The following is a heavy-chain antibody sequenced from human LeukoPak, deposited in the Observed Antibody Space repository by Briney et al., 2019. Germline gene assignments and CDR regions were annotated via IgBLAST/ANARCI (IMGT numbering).Heavy chain of an antibody. CDR3: ARGQHFRLYDSSAYYPY. V-gene: IGHV4-34*01. CDR1: GGSFSGYY. J-gene: IGHJ4*02. CDR2: IIDTGST. Sequence: PSETLSLTCAVYGGSFSGYYWTWIRQPPGKGLEWIGEIIDTGSTKYNSSLKSRVTISVDTSKNQFSLSLDSVTAADTAVYYCARGQHFRLYDSSAYYPYWGQGTLVTVSS. D-gene: IGHD3-22*01.